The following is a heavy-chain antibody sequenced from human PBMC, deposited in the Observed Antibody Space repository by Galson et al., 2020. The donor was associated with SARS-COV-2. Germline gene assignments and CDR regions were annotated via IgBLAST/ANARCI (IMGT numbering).Heavy chain of an antibody. D-gene: IGHD3-10*01. CDR1: GFTFSSYA. CDR3: ARDDGSGTATPDY. J-gene: IGHJ4*02. V-gene: IGHV3-30-3*01. CDR2: ISYDGSNK. Sequence: TGGSLRLSCAASGFTFSSYAMHWVRQAPGKGLEWVAVISYDGSNKYYADSVKGRFTISRDNSKNTLYLQMNSLRAEDTAVYYCARDDGSGTATPDYWGQGTLVTVSS.